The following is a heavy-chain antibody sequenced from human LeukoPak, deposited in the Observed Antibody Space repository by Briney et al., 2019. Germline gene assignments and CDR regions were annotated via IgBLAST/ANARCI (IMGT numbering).Heavy chain of an antibody. J-gene: IGHJ3*02. CDR1: GGSINSNNW. V-gene: IGHV4-4*02. D-gene: IGHD1-26*01. Sequence: PSGTLSLTCAVSGGSINSNNWWSWVRQPPGKGLEWIGEIYHSGSTNYNPSLKSRVTMSVDTSKNQFSLKLSSVTAADTAVYYCARVVGATSAFDIWGQGTMVTVSS. CDR3: ARVVGATSAFDI. CDR2: IYHSGST.